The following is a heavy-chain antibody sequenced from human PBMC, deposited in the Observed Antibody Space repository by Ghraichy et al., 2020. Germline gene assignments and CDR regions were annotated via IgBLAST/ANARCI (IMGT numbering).Heavy chain of an antibody. D-gene: IGHD3-3*01. Sequence: SETLSLTCTVSGGSISSYYWSWIRQPPGKGLEWIGYIYYSGSTNYNPSLKSRVTISVDTSKNQFSLKLSSVTAADTAVYYCARTTYDFWAYYYYMDVWGKGTTVTVSS. CDR1: GGSISSYY. V-gene: IGHV4-59*01. CDR3: ARTTYDFWAYYYYMDV. J-gene: IGHJ6*03. CDR2: IYYSGST.